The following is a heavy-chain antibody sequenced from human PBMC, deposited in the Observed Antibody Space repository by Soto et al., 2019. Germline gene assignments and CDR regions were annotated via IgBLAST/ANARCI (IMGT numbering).Heavy chain of an antibody. CDR3: ARHSPSGSYYVRYFDY. D-gene: IGHD1-26*01. Sequence: SETLSLTCTVSGDSISSSTYYWGWIRQPPGKGLQWVGSIYYSGSTYYNPSLKSRVTISVDRSKNQFSLKLSSVTAADTAVYYCARHSPSGSYYVRYFDYWGQGALVTVSS. J-gene: IGHJ4*02. CDR2: IYYSGST. V-gene: IGHV4-39*01. CDR1: GDSISSSTYY.